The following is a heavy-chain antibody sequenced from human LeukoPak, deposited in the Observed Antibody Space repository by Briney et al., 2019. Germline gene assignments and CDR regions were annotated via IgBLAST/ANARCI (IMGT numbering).Heavy chain of an antibody. CDR3: ARGLVEMATYYFDQ. Sequence: GGSLRLSCAASGLTVSSNYMYWVRQAPGKGLEWVSVTYSGGSTHYADSVKGRFTISRDNSKNTLYLQMNSLRAEDTAVYYCARGLVEMATYYFDQWGQGTLVTVSS. V-gene: IGHV3-53*01. CDR1: GLTVSSNY. CDR2: TYSGGST. J-gene: IGHJ4*02. D-gene: IGHD5-24*01.